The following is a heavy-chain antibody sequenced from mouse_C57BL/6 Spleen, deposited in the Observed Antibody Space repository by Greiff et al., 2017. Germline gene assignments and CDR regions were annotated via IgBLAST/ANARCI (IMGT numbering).Heavy chain of an antibody. Sequence: VQVVESGPGLVQPSQSLSITCTVSGFSLTSYGVHWVRQPPGKGLEWLGVIWSGGSTDYNAAFISRLSISKDNSKSQVFFKMNSLQADDTAIYYCAKSSGYDYAMDYWGQGTSVTVSS. CDR1: GFSLTSYG. J-gene: IGHJ4*01. D-gene: IGHD3-2*02. CDR2: IWSGGST. CDR3: AKSSGYDYAMDY. V-gene: IGHV2-4*01.